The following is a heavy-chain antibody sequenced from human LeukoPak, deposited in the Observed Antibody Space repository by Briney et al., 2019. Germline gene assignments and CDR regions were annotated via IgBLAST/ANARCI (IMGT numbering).Heavy chain of an antibody. CDR3: ARADYGDYSTFDY. CDR2: INPNSGGT. V-gene: IGHV1-2*02. J-gene: IGHJ4*02. CDR1: GYTFTGYY. Sequence: ASVKVSCKASGYTFTGYYMHWVRQASGQGLEWMGWINPNSGGTNYAQKFQGRVTMTRDTSISTAYMELSRLRSDDTAVYYCARADYGDYSTFDYWGQGTLVTVSS. D-gene: IGHD4-17*01.